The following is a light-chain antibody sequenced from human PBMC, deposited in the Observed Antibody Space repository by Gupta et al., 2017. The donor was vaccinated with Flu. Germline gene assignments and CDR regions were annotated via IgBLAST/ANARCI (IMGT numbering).Light chain of an antibody. V-gene: IGLV8-61*01. CDR3: MLYMGRGMYVV. J-gene: IGLJ2*01. CDR2: CTK. Sequence: QTVVTQEPSLSVSPGGTVTLTCGLSSGSVSTNYYPSWYQQTPGQHPRTLSDCTKTRSTGVPDRFSGSILGNTDARIILVAQADDEAEDDCMLYMGRGMYVVFGGGTKLTVL. CDR1: SGSVSTNYY.